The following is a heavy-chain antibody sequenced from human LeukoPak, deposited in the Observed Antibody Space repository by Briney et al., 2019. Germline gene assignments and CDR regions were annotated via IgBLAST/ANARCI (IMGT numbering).Heavy chain of an antibody. Sequence: PGGSLRLSCAASGFTFSDYYMTWIRQAPGKGLEWVSYISSRGTTIYYADSVKGRFTISRDNAKNSLYLQMNSLRAEDTAVYYCATVRIAVVAQFDYWGQGTLVTVSS. J-gene: IGHJ4*02. D-gene: IGHD2-15*01. V-gene: IGHV3-11*01. CDR3: ATVRIAVVAQFDY. CDR1: GFTFSDYY. CDR2: ISSRGTTI.